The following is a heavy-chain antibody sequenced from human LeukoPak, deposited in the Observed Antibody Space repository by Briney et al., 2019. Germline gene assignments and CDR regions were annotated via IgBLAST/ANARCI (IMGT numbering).Heavy chain of an antibody. CDR2: INPNSGGT. J-gene: IGHJ5*02. V-gene: IGHV1-2*02. Sequence: ASVKVSCKASGYTFTGYYMHWVRQAPGQGLEWMGWINPNSGGTNYAQKFQGRVTMTRDTSISTAYMELSRLRSDDTAVYYCARESTSLRSWFDPWGQGTLVTVSS. D-gene: IGHD2-2*01. CDR1: GYTFTGYY. CDR3: ARESTSLRSWFDP.